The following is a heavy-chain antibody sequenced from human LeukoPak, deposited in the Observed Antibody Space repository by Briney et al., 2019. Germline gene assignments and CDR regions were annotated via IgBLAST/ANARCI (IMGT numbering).Heavy chain of an antibody. D-gene: IGHD3-10*01. CDR3: AKAPGSYYQMEYFQH. V-gene: IGHV3-23*01. J-gene: IGHJ1*01. Sequence: PGGSLRLSCAASGFTFSSYAMSWVRQAPGKGLEWVSAISGSGGSTYYADSAKGRFTISRDNSKNTLYLQMNSLRAEDTAVYYCAKAPGSYYQMEYFQHWGQGTLVTVSS. CDR2: ISGSGGST. CDR1: GFTFSSYA.